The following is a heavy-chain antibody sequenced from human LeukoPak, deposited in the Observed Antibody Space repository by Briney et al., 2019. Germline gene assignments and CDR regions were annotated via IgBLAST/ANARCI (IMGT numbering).Heavy chain of an antibody. CDR1: GGSISSYY. D-gene: IGHD3-10*01. J-gene: IGHJ4*02. V-gene: IGHV4-4*07. CDR3: AREFYGSGSYGGNFDY. CDR2: IYTSGST. Sequence: SETLSLTCTVSGGSISSYYWSWIRQPAGKGLEWIGRIYTSGSTNYNPSLKSRVTMSVDTSKNQFSLKLSSVTAADTAVYYCAREFYGSGSYGGNFDYWGQGTLVTVSS.